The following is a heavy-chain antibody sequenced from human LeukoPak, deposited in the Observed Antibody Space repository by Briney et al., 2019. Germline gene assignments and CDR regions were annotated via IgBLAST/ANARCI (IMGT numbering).Heavy chain of an antibody. J-gene: IGHJ4*02. CDR1: GFTFSSYS. CDR3: ARAPYDFWSGYYLGY. D-gene: IGHD3-3*01. CDR2: ISSSSSTI. Sequence: PGGSLRLSCAASGFTFSSYSMNWVRQAPGKGLEWVSYISSSSSTIYYADSVKGRFTIPRDNAKNSLYLQMNSLRAEDTAVYYCARAPYDFWSGYYLGYWGQGTLVTVSS. V-gene: IGHV3-48*01.